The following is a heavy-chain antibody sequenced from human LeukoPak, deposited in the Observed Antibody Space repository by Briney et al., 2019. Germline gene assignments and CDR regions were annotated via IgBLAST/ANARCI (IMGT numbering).Heavy chain of an antibody. CDR2: ISGSGGST. Sequence: GGSLRLSCAASGFTFSSYAMSWVRQAPGKGLEWVSAISGSGGSTYYTDSVKGRFTISRDNSKNTLYLQMNSLRAEDTAVYYCAKHLNSSSWYPGGYWGQGTLVTVSS. CDR3: AKHLNSSSWYPGGY. V-gene: IGHV3-23*01. D-gene: IGHD6-13*01. CDR1: GFTFSSYA. J-gene: IGHJ4*02.